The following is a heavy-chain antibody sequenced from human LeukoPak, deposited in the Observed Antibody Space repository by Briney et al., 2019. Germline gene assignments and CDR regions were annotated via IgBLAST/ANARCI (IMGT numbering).Heavy chain of an antibody. D-gene: IGHD3-22*01. V-gene: IGHV3-23*01. CDR1: GFTFSSYA. CDR2: IGAGGTFT. CDR3: AQNFYDSSGLYFDY. J-gene: IGHJ4*02. Sequence: GGSLRLSCTASGFTFSSYAMNWVRQAPGKGLEWVSGIGAGGTFTYYADSVKGRFTIFRDNSRNTLYLQMNSLRADDTAVYYCAQNFYDSSGLYFDYWGQGTRVTVSS.